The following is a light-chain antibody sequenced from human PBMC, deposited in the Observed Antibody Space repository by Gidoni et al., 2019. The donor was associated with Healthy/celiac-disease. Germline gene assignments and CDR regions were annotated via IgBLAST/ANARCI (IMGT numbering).Light chain of an antibody. CDR2: DAS. CDR3: QQYDNLPLT. Sequence: IQMTQSPSSLSASVGDRVTITCQASQDIRNSLNWYPQKPGKAHKLMIYDASKLETGVPARFSGRGSGTDCTFTISSLQPEDIATYYCQQYDNLPLTCGHGTKVDIK. CDR1: QDIRNS. V-gene: IGKV1-33*01. J-gene: IGKJ3*01.